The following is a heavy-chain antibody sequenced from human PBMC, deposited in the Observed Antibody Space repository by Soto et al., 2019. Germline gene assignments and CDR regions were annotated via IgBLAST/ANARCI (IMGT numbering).Heavy chain of an antibody. CDR1: GDTFSNYA. J-gene: IGHJ1*01. V-gene: IGHV1-69*13. D-gene: IGHD3-9*01. Sequence: LVKVSCKASGDTFSNYAMNWVRQAPGQGLEWMGGIIPVYGKANYAQKFQGRVTMTADESTSTAYMELSSLRSEDTAVYYCARDFDVMCYFHHWGQGTLVTVSS. CDR2: IIPVYGKA. CDR3: ARDFDVMCYFHH.